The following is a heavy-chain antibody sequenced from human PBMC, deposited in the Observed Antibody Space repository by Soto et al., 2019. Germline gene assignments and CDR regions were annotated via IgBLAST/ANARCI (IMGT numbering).Heavy chain of an antibody. J-gene: IGHJ4*02. D-gene: IGHD4-17*01. CDR1: GFTFSDYY. CDR2: ISSSSGYT. V-gene: IGHV3-11*06. Sequence: PGGSLRLSCAASGFTFSDYYMSWIRQAPGKGLEWVSYISSSSGYTNYADSVKGRFTISRDNAKNSLYLQMNSLRAEDTAVYYCPKEYGRIDYWGQGPLVTVSS. CDR3: PKEYGRIDY.